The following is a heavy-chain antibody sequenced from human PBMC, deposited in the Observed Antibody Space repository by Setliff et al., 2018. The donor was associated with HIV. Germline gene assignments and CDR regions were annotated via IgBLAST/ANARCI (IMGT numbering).Heavy chain of an antibody. CDR1: GYIFSTYG. V-gene: IGHV1-18*01. CDR2: ISASNGNT. J-gene: IGHJ6*03. Sequence: GASVKVSCKASGYIFSTYGISWVRQAPGQGLEWMGWISASNGNTHYAQKVQGRVTLTTDTSTNTAYMELRSLRSDDPAVYYCAKTTPQPHYYYYVDVWGKGTTVTVSS. CDR3: AKTTPQPHYYYYVDV. D-gene: IGHD4-17*01.